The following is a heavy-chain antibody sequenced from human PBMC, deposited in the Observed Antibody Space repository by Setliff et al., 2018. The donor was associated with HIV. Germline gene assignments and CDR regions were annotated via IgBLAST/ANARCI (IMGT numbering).Heavy chain of an antibody. J-gene: IGHJ4*02. Sequence: ASVKVSCKASGYTFTSYGISWVRQAPGQGLEWMGWISAHNGKTNNAQKLQGGVTMTTDTSTSTAYMELRSLRSDDTAVYYCARIRSWYDSSGYSDYWGQGTLVTVSS. CDR1: GYTFTSYG. V-gene: IGHV1-18*01. CDR3: ARIRSWYDSSGYSDY. D-gene: IGHD3-22*01. CDR2: ISAHNGKT.